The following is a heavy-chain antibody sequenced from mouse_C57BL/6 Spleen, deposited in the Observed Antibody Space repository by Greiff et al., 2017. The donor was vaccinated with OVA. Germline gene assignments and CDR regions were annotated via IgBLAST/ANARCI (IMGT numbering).Heavy chain of an antibody. Sequence: VQLQPSGPELVKPGASVKMSCKASGYTFTDYNMHWVKQSHGKSLEWIGYINPNNGGTSYNQKFKGKATLTVNKSSSTAYMELRSLTSEDSAVYYCAKGGLLYYFDYWGQGTTLTVSS. CDR2: INPNNGGT. V-gene: IGHV1-22*01. J-gene: IGHJ2*01. D-gene: IGHD3-1*01. CDR1: GYTFTDYN. CDR3: AKGGLLYYFDY.